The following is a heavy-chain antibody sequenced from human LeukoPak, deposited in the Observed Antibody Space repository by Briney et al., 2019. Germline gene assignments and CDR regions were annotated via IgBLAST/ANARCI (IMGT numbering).Heavy chain of an antibody. CDR3: ARRMDYYYYMDV. V-gene: IGHV4-59*08. CDR2: IYYSGST. CDR1: VGSICSYY. Sequence: SETLSLTCTVSVGSICSYYWSWIRQPPGKGLEWIGYIYYSGSTNYNPSLKSRVTISVDTSKNQFSLKLSSVTAADTAVYYCARRMDYYYYMDVWGKGTTVTVSS. J-gene: IGHJ6*03.